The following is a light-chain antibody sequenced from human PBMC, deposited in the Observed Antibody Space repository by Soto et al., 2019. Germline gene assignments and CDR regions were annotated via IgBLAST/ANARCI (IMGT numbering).Light chain of an antibody. CDR1: TSNIGAGYD. J-gene: IGLJ2*01. V-gene: IGLV1-40*01. Sequence: QPVLTQPPAVSGAPGQRVTISCTGSTSNIGAGYDVHWYQQLPGTAPKLLIYDNNNRPSGVPDRFSGSKSDTSASLAITGLQAEDEADYYCQSYDSSLSGVVFGGGTQLTVL. CDR2: DNN. CDR3: QSYDSSLSGVV.